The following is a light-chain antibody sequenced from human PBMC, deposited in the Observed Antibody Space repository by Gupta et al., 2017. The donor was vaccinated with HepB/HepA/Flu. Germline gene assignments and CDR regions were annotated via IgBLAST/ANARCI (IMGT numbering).Light chain of an antibody. J-gene: IGLJ2*01. CDR2: DVS. CDR1: SSDVGGYNY. Sequence: QSALTQPRSVSGSPGQSVTISCTGTSSDVGGYNYVSWYQQHQGKAPKLMIYDVSKRPSGVPDRFSGSKSGNTASLTISGLQAEDEADYYCCSDAGSYTSVFGGGTKLTVL. V-gene: IGLV2-11*01. CDR3: CSDAGSYTSV.